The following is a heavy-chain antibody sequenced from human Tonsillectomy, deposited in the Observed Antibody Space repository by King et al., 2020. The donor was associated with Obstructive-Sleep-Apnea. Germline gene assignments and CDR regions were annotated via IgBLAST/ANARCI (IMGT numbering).Heavy chain of an antibody. CDR2: ISYDGSDK. Sequence: VQLVESGGGVVQPGRSLRLSCAASGFTFNNHGMHWVRQAPGKGLEWVAVISYDGSDKYYADSVKGRFTISRDNSKNTLYLQMISLRAEDTAVYYCAKDRRYGSGTYYYAMDVWGQGTTVTVSS. D-gene: IGHD3-10*01. CDR3: AKDRRYGSGTYYYAMDV. V-gene: IGHV3-30*18. J-gene: IGHJ6*02. CDR1: GFTFNNHG.